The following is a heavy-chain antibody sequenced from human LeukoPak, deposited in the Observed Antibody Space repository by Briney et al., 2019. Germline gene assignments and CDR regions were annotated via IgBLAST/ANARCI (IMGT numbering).Heavy chain of an antibody. V-gene: IGHV3-20*04. CDR2: INWNGGST. CDR3: ARAVLSRGERDY. D-gene: IGHD5-24*01. CDR1: GFTFDDYG. Sequence: PGGSLRLSCAASGFTFDDYGMSWVRQAPGKGLEWVSGINWNGGSTGYVDSVKGRFTISRDNAKKFLYLQMNSLRAEDTALYYCARAVLSRGERDYWGQGTLVTVSS. J-gene: IGHJ4*02.